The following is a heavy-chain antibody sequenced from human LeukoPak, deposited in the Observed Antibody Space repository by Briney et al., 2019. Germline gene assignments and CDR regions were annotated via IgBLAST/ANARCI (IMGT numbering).Heavy chain of an antibody. CDR1: GFTFSDYW. CDR2: IKQDGIEK. V-gene: IGHV3-7*01. J-gene: IGHJ3*02. CDR3: ARDFYGDYALSAFDI. Sequence: GGSLRLSCVASGFTFSDYWMSWVRQAPGKGLERVANIKQDGIEKYYVDSVKGRFTISRDNAKNSVYLQMNSLRAEDTAVYYCARDFYGDYALSAFDIWGQGAIVTVSS. D-gene: IGHD4-17*01.